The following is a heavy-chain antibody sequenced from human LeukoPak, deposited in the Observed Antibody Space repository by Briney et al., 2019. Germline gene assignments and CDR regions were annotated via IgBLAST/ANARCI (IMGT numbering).Heavy chain of an antibody. V-gene: IGHV3-7*01. CDR2: IKQDGSEK. CDR1: GFTVKSQT. Sequence: GGSLRLSCAASGFTVKSQTMNWVRQAPGKGLEWVANIKQDGSEKYYVDSVKGRFTISRDDAKNSLYLQMNSLRAEDTAVYYCARGGTIYYYGMDVWGQGTTVTVSS. CDR3: ARGGTIYYYGMDV. D-gene: IGHD1-1*01. J-gene: IGHJ6*02.